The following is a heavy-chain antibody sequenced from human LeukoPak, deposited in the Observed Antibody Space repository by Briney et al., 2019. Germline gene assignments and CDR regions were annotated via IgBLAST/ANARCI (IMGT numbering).Heavy chain of an antibody. D-gene: IGHD3-3*01. CDR2: INHSGST. CDR1: GGSFSDYY. CDR3: ARGLNDSWTGENY. Sequence: PSETLSLTCAVYGGSFSDYYWSWIRQPPGKGLEWIGEINHSGSTNYIPSLKSRVTISVDTSKNQFSLKLSSVTAADTAVYYCARGLNDSWTGENYWGQGTLVTVSS. V-gene: IGHV4-34*01. J-gene: IGHJ4*02.